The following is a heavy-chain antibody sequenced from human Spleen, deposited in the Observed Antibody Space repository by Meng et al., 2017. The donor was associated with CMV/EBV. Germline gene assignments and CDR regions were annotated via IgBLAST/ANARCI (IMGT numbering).Heavy chain of an antibody. V-gene: IGHV3-21*06. Sequence: GESLKISCAASGFTFSSYSMNWVRQAPGKGLEWVSSISSSSSYIYYADSVRGRFTISRDNSKNTLYLQMNSLRAEDTAVYYCAKSRREGSYHGLYYYYDMDVWGQGTTVTVSS. J-gene: IGHJ6*02. CDR2: ISSSSSYI. D-gene: IGHD3-16*02. CDR1: GFTFSSYS. CDR3: AKSRREGSYHGLYYYYDMDV.